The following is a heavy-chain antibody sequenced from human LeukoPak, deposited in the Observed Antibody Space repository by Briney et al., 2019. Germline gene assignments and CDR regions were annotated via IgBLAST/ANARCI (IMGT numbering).Heavy chain of an antibody. CDR3: ARDLGSSWYSDY. J-gene: IGHJ4*02. CDR1: GFTFSSYA. V-gene: IGHV3-21*01. Sequence: RGSLRLSCAASGFTFSSYAMSWVRQAPGKGLEWVSSISSRSSYIYYADSVKGRFTISRDNAKNSLYLQMNSLRAEDTAVYYCARDLGSSWYSDYWGQGTLVTVSS. CDR2: ISSRSSYI. D-gene: IGHD6-13*01.